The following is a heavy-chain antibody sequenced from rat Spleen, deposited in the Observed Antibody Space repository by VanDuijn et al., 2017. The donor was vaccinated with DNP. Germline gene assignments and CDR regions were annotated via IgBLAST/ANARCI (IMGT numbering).Heavy chain of an antibody. CDR2: ITNTGGST. J-gene: IGHJ2*01. V-gene: IGHV5-31*01. D-gene: IGHD1-7*01. CDR3: ARQYYGYEDY. CDR1: GITFNNYW. Sequence: EVQLVDSGGGLVQPGGSLKLSCVASGITFNNYWMTWIRQSPGKGLEWVASITNTGGSTYYRDSVKGRFTISRDNAKSTLYLQMDSLRSEDTATYYCARQYYGYEDYWGQGVTVTVSS.